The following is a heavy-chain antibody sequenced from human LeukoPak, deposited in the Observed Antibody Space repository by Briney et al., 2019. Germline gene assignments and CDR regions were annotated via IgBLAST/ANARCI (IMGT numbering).Heavy chain of an antibody. CDR1: GFIFSSYG. Sequence: PGRSLRLSCAASGFIFSSYGMHWVRQAPGKGLEWVAVIWYDGSNDYYADSVKGRFTISRDNSKNTVYLQMNSLRAEDTAVYYCAKGKGLGYCSGTSCYPFDYWGQGTLVTVSS. CDR3: AKGKGLGYCSGTSCYPFDY. D-gene: IGHD2-2*01. J-gene: IGHJ4*02. CDR2: IWYDGSND. V-gene: IGHV3-33*06.